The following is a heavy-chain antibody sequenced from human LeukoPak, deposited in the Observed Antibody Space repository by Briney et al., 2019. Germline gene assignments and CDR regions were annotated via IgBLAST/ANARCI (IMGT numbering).Heavy chain of an antibody. Sequence: GGSLRLSCAASGFTFSSYWMSWVRQAPGKGLEWVANIKQDGSEKYYVDSVKGRFTISRDNAKNSLYLQMNSLRAEDTAVYYCAKEAHQSYYDFWSGYYTAYYYYYMDVWGKGTTVTVSS. D-gene: IGHD3-3*01. V-gene: IGHV3-7*01. CDR3: AKEAHQSYYDFWSGYYTAYYYYYMDV. CDR2: IKQDGSEK. CDR1: GFTFSSYW. J-gene: IGHJ6*03.